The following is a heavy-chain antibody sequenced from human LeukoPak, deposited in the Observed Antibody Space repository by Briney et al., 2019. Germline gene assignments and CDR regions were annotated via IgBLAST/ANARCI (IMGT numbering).Heavy chain of an antibody. J-gene: IGHJ4*02. CDR1: GGSFGDYY. V-gene: IGHV4-31*03. D-gene: IGHD5-12*01. Sequence: SETLSLTCTISGGSFGDYYWTWIRQHPGKGLWWIGYIYYSGSTYYNPSLKSRVTISVDTSKNQFSLKLSSVTAADTAVYYCARHRGGWLRAFDYWGQGTLVTVSS. CDR3: ARHRGGWLRAFDY. CDR2: IYYSGST.